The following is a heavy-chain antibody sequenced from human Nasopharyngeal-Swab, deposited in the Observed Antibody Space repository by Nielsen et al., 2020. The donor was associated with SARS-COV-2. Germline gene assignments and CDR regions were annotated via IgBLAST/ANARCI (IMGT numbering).Heavy chain of an antibody. Sequence: ASVKVSCKCSGYSFNRNDINWVRQAPGQGLEWMGLMNPKSGEVGYEQKFQGRVTMTRNTATATAYMELSSLRHEDTAVYYCARGAFGLGHSWFDPWGQGTLVTVSS. V-gene: IGHV1-8*01. CDR2: MNPKSGEV. J-gene: IGHJ5*02. D-gene: IGHD3-16*01. CDR1: GYSFNRND. CDR3: ARGAFGLGHSWFDP.